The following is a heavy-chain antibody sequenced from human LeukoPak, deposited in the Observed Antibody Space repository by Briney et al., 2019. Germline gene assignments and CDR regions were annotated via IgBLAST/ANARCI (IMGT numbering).Heavy chain of an antibody. CDR1: GFTFDDYG. D-gene: IGHD3-22*01. V-gene: IGHV3-20*04. CDR2: INWNGGST. J-gene: IGHJ4*02. Sequence: GGSLRLSCAASGFTFDDYGMSWVRQAPGKGLEWVSGINWNGGSTGYADSVKGRFTISRDNSKDTVYLQMNSLRTEDTAVYYCAKNRDSSDYPRDFDYWGQGTLVTVSS. CDR3: AKNRDSSDYPRDFDY.